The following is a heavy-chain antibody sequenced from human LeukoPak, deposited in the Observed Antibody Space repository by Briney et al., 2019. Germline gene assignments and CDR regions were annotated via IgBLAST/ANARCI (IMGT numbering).Heavy chain of an antibody. CDR3: AKVRSTSYYYYYMDV. V-gene: IGHV3-48*01. CDR1: GFTFSSYS. J-gene: IGHJ6*03. D-gene: IGHD2-2*01. Sequence: GGSLRLSCAASGFTFSSYSMNWVRQAPGKGLEWVSYISSSSSTIYYADSVKGRFTISRDNAKNSLYLQMNSLRAEDTAVYYCAKVRSTSYYYYYMDVWGKGTTVTVSS. CDR2: ISSSSSTI.